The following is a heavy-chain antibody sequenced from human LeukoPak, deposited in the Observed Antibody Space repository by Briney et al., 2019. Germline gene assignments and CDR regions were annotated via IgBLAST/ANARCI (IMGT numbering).Heavy chain of an antibody. Sequence: SETLSLTCAVYGGSFSGYYWSWIRQPPGKGLEWIGEINHSGSTNYNPSLKSRVTISVDTSENQFSLKLSSVTAADTAVYYCARRIADSYYYYYYMDVWGKGTTVTISS. CDR1: GGSFSGYY. CDR3: ARRIADSYYYYYYMDV. V-gene: IGHV4-34*01. J-gene: IGHJ6*03. CDR2: INHSGST. D-gene: IGHD6-13*01.